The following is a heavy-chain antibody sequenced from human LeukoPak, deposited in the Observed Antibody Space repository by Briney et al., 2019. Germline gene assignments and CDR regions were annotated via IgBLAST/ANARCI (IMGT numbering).Heavy chain of an antibody. CDR2: INPSGGST. CDR3: AREGVVVVAATPRAFDI. J-gene: IGHJ3*02. Sequence: EASVKVSCKASGYTFTSYYMHWVRQAPGQGLEWMGIINPSGGSTSYAQKFQGRVTMTRDMSTSTVSMELSSLRSEDTAVYYCAREGVVVVAATPRAFDIWGQGTMVTVSS. D-gene: IGHD2-15*01. CDR1: GYTFTSYY. V-gene: IGHV1-46*01.